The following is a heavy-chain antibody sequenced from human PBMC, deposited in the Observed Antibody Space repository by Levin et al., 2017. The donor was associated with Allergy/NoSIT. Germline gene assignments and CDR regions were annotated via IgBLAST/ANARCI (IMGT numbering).Heavy chain of an antibody. D-gene: IGHD3-10*01. J-gene: IGHJ6*02. Sequence: LRLSCTVSGDSISGGTLYWSWIRQRPGKGLEWIGFIHHSGSAYYNPSLKSRLTMSLDTSKSQFSLRVTSVTVADTAVYYCAREECAWLGGCYGMDVWGQGTTVIVSS. CDR3: AREECAWLGGCYGMDV. CDR1: GDSISGGTLY. CDR2: IHHSGSA. V-gene: IGHV4-31*03.